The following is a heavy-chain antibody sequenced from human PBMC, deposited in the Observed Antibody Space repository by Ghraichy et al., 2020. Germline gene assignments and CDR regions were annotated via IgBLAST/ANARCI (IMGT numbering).Heavy chain of an antibody. V-gene: IGHV4-39*01. CDR3: ASTSQHITIFGVVIDY. Sequence: SETLSLTCTVSGGSISSSSYYWAWIRQPPGKGLEWIGSIYYSGSTYYNPSLKSRVTISVDTSKNQFSLKLSSVTAADTAVYYCASTSQHITIFGVVIDYWGQGTLVTVSS. CDR2: IYYSGST. D-gene: IGHD3-3*01. CDR1: GGSISSSSYY. J-gene: IGHJ4*02.